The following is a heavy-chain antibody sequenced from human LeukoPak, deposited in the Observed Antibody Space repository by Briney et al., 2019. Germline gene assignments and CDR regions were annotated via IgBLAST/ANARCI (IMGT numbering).Heavy chain of an antibody. J-gene: IGHJ6*03. V-gene: IGHV4-39*01. D-gene: IGHD5-24*01. Sequence: SETLSLTCTVSGGSISSSSYYWGWIRQPPGKALEWIGSIYYSGSTYYNPSLKSRVTISVDTSKNQFSLKLSSVTAADTAVYYCARHAVDGYNYYYYYYYMDVWGKGTTVTVSS. CDR3: ARHAVDGYNYYYYYYYMDV. CDR1: GGSISSSSYY. CDR2: IYYSGST.